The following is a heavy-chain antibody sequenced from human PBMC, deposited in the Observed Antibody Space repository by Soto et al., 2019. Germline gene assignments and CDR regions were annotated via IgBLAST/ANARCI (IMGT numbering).Heavy chain of an antibody. CDR3: ADRPEGRGEGFFAY. CDR2: ISYDGSNK. Sequence: PGGSLRLSCAASGFTFSSYGMHWVRQAPGKGLEWVAVISYDGSNKYYADSVKGRFTISRDNSKNTLYLQMNSLRAEDTAVYYCADRPEGRGEGFFAYWGQGILVTVSS. J-gene: IGHJ4*02. CDR1: GFTFSSYG. V-gene: IGHV3-30*03.